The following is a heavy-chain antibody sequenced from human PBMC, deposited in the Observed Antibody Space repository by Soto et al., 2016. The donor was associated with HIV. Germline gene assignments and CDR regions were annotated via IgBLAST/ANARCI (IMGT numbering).Heavy chain of an antibody. CDR3: ARGLNLLDSNGYQHNWFDR. D-gene: IGHD3-22*01. Sequence: QVQLQESGPGLVKPSQTLSLTCSVSSGSINSGAVSSVSINSGGNYWSWIRQHPGKGLEWIGYILNTGTTHYNPSLKSRVTMSVDTSKNEFSLRLNSVTAADTALYFCARGLNLLDSNGYQHNWFDRVGPGNLVTVSS. J-gene: IGHJ5*02. CDR2: ILNTGTT. V-gene: IGHV4-31*03. CDR1: SGSINSGAVSSVSINSGGNY.